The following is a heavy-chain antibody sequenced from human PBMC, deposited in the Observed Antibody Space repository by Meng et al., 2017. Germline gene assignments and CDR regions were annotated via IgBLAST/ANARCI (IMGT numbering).Heavy chain of an antibody. CDR1: GFTFSSYA. D-gene: IGHD5-18*01. Sequence: GESLKISCAASGFTFSSYAMHWVRQAPGKGLEWVAVISYDGSNKYYADSVKGRFTISRDNSKNTLYLQMNSLRAGDTAVYYCARGVDTANGKDVWGQGTTVTVSS. V-gene: IGHV3-30*07. CDR3: ARGVDTANGKDV. J-gene: IGHJ6*02. CDR2: ISYDGSNK.